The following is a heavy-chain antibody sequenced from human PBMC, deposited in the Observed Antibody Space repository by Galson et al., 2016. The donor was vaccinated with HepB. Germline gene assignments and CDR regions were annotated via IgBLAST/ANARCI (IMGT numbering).Heavy chain of an antibody. Sequence: SETLSLTCAVYGGSFSGYYWSWIRQPPGKGLEWIGEINHSGSTNYNPSLKSRVTILVDTSKKQFSLRLTSVTAADTAVYYCARGRGYCSSPSCNYYYYYMDVWGEGTTVTVSS. D-gene: IGHD2-2*01. CDR1: GGSFSGYY. V-gene: IGHV4-34*01. CDR3: ARGRGYCSSPSCNYYYYYMDV. CDR2: INHSGST. J-gene: IGHJ6*03.